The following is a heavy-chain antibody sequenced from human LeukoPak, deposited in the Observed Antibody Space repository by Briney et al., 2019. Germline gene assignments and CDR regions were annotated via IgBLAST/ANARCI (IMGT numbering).Heavy chain of an antibody. CDR3: ARYYYGSGSYYGGDY. J-gene: IGHJ4*02. CDR1: GYTFTGYY. D-gene: IGHD3-10*01. Sequence: ASVKVSCKASGYTFTGYYMHWLRQAPGQGLEWMGWINPNSGGTNYAQKFQGRVTMTRDTSISTAYMELSRLRSDDTAVYYCARYYYGSGSYYGGDYWGQGTLVTVSS. V-gene: IGHV1-2*02. CDR2: INPNSGGT.